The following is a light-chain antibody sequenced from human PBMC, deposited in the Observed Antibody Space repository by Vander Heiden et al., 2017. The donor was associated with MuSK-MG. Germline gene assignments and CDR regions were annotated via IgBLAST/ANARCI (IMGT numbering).Light chain of an antibody. CDR3: QQLITYPRVA. CDR1: QGISNY. V-gene: IGKV1-9*01. J-gene: IGKJ1*01. Sequence: DIQLTQSPSFLSASVRDRVTITCRARQGISNYLAWSQHRPGKATKLLIDAACTLQSAVPSRLSGSGSGTEFTLTISTLQPEDFATYYCQQLITYPRVAFGQGTKMEFK. CDR2: AAC.